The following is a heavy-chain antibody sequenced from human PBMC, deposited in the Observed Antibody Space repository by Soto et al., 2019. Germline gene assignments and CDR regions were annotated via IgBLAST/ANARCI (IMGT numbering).Heavy chain of an antibody. Sequence: PGGSLRLSCAASGFTFSSYSMNWVRQAPGKGLEWVSSISSSSNYIHYADSVKGRSTISRDNAKNSLFLQMNSLRAEDTAVYYCARAYGRSNDAFDIWGQGTMVTVS. V-gene: IGHV3-21*01. D-gene: IGHD1-26*01. J-gene: IGHJ3*02. CDR2: ISSSSNYI. CDR1: GFTFSSYS. CDR3: ARAYGRSNDAFDI.